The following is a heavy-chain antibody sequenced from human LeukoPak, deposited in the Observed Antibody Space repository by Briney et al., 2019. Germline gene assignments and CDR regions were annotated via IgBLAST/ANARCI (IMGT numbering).Heavy chain of an antibody. CDR2: INQSGSP. CDR1: GGSFSVHY. Sequence: PSETLSLTCAVYGGSFSVHYWSWIRQPPGKGLEWIGEINQSGSPNYTPSLKSRVTISVDTSKHQFSLKLSSVTAADTAVYYCARDVGIRLWFRDYYGLDVWGQGTTVTVSS. V-gene: IGHV4-34*01. J-gene: IGHJ6*02. D-gene: IGHD5-18*01. CDR3: ARDVGIRLWFRDYYGLDV.